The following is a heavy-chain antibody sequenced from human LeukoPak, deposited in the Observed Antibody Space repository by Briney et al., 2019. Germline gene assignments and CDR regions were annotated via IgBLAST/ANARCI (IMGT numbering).Heavy chain of an antibody. V-gene: IGHV3-23*01. CDR3: ARGYCSGGSCNWGQFDS. Sequence: PGGSLSLSCVASGFIFSTHAMSWVRLAPGRGLEWVSVVGSGGGTTYYADFVKGRFTISRNNSMSTLSLQMRSLGVEDTAMYYCARGYCSGGSCNWGQFDSWGQGTLVTVSS. D-gene: IGHD2-15*01. J-gene: IGHJ4*02. CDR1: GFIFSTHA. CDR2: VGSGGGTT.